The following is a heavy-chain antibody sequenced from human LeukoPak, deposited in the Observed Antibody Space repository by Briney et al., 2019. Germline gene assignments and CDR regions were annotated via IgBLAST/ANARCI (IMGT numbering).Heavy chain of an antibody. CDR3: AKTYGSGRYYAFDI. CDR2: ISHDGSNN. V-gene: IGHV3-30*18. CDR1: GFTLNSYG. D-gene: IGHD3-10*01. J-gene: IGHJ3*02. Sequence: GGSLTLSCAASGFTLNSYGMHWVRQAPGKGLEWVAVISHDGSNNYYADSVKGRFTISRDNSKNTLYLQMNSLRAEDTAVYYCAKTYGSGRYYAFDIWGQGTMVTVSS.